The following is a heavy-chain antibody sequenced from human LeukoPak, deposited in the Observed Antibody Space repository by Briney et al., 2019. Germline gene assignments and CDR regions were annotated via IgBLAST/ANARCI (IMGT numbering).Heavy chain of an antibody. Sequence: SGPTLVKPTQTLTLTCTFSGFSLSTSGVGVGWIRQPPGKALECLALIYWDNDRRYSPSLRSRLPITKDTSKNQVVLTVTNMDPVDTATYYCAHRLLQGGYWDSGKFDHWGQGILVSVSS. D-gene: IGHD2-8*02. CDR2: IYWDNDR. CDR1: GFSLSTSGVG. CDR3: AHRLLQGGYWDSGKFDH. J-gene: IGHJ4*02. V-gene: IGHV2-5*02.